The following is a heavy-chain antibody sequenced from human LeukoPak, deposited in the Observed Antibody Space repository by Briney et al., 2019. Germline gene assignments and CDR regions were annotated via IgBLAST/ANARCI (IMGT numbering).Heavy chain of an antibody. CDR1: GGTFSSYA. CDR2: IIPILGIA. Sequence: ASVKVSCKASGGTFSSYAISWVRQAPGQGLEWMGRIIPILGIANYAQKFQGRVTITADKSTSTAYMELSSLRSEDTAVYYCALTSIAAHSAGTHPEEYYFDYWGQGTLVTVSS. V-gene: IGHV1-69*04. D-gene: IGHD6-6*01. CDR3: ALTSIAAHSAGTHPEEYYFDY. J-gene: IGHJ4*02.